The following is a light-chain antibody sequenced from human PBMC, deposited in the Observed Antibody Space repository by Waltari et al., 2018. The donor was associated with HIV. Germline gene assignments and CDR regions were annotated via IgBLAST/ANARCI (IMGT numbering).Light chain of an antibody. CDR1: DSNIGSHV. J-gene: IGLJ2*01. V-gene: IGLV1-36*01. CDR3: AAWDDGLNGVI. CDR2: NDD. Sequence: QSVLTQSPSVSEAPGQSVTISCSGSDSNIGSHVVTWYQQFPGKPPRLLVYNDDLILSGVSDRLSASKSGTSASLAINDLQSEHESHYYCAAWDDGLNGVIFGGGTKVTVL.